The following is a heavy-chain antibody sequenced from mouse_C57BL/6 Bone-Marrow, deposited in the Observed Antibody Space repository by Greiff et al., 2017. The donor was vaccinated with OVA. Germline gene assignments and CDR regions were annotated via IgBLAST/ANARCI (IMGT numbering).Heavy chain of an antibody. V-gene: IGHV12-3*01. D-gene: IGHD1-1*01. CDR2: ITHSGET. CDR3: AGDYYYYGRDY. Sequence: EESGPGLVKPSQSLFLTCSITGFPITRGYYWIWIRQSPGKPLEWMGYITHSGETFYNPYLQSPISITRETSKNQFCLQLNTVTTEDTAMYYCAGDYYYYGRDYWGQGTTLTVSS. J-gene: IGHJ2*01. CDR1: GFPITRGYY.